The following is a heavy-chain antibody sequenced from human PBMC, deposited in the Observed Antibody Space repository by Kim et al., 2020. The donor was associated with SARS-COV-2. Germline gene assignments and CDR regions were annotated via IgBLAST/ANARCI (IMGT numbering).Heavy chain of an antibody. Sequence: SVKVSCKASGGTFSSYAISWVRQAPGQGLEWMGGIIPIFGTANYAQKFQGRVTITADESTSTAYMELSSLRSEDTAVYYCASWGYYDILTGYYNDRWGHAFDIWGQGTMVTVSS. CDR1: GGTFSSYA. CDR2: IIPIFGTA. D-gene: IGHD3-9*01. V-gene: IGHV1-69*13. CDR3: ASWGYYDILTGYYNDRWGHAFDI. J-gene: IGHJ3*02.